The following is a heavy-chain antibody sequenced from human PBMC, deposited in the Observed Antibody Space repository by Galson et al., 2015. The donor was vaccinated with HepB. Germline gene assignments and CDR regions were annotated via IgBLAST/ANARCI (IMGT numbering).Heavy chain of an antibody. CDR1: GGSISSSYY. V-gene: IGHV4-39*01. Sequence: ETLSLTCTVSGGSISSSYYWGWLRQPPGKGLEWIGSFYYTGNTHYNPSLKRRVTISGDTSKNQFSLKLSSVTAADTAVYYCARHESESKTYAADNWGQGTLVTVSS. J-gene: IGHJ4*02. CDR3: ARHESESKTYAADN. D-gene: IGHD2-2*01. CDR2: FYYTGNT.